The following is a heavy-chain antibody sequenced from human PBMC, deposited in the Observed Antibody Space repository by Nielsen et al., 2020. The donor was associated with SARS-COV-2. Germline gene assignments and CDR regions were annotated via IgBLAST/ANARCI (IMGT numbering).Heavy chain of an antibody. CDR2: ISYDGSNK. D-gene: IGHD2-15*01. Sequence: GESLKISCAASGFTFSSYGMHWVRQAPGKGLEWVAVISYDGSNKYYADSVKGRFTISRDNSKNTLYLQMNSLRAEDTAVYYCAKDWCSGGSCYFDYWGQGTLVTVSS. V-gene: IGHV3-30*18. J-gene: IGHJ4*02. CDR3: AKDWCSGGSCYFDY. CDR1: GFTFSSYG.